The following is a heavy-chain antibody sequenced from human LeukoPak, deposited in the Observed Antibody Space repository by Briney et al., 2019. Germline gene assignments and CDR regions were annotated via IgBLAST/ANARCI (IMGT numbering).Heavy chain of an antibody. CDR2: ISSSSSYI. J-gene: IGHJ4*02. V-gene: IGHV3-21*01. D-gene: IGHD6-19*01. CDR3: ARDRQWLGVAFGY. Sequence: PGVSLRLSCAASGFTFSSYSMNWVRQAPGKGLEWVSSISSSSSYIYYADSVKGRFTIFRDNAKNSLYLQMNSLRAEDTAVYYCARDRQWLGVAFGYWGQGTLVTVSS. CDR1: GFTFSSYS.